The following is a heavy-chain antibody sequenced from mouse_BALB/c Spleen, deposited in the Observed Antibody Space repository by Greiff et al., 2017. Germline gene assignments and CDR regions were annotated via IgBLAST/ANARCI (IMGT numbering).Heavy chain of an antibody. CDR2: IRNKANGYTT. Sequence: EVHLVESGGGLVQPGGSLRLSCATSGFTFTDYYMSWVRQPPGKALEWLGFIRNKANGYTTEYSASVKGRFTISRDNSQSILYLQMNTLRAEDSATYYCARDGDSSYAMDYWGQGTSVTVSS. D-gene: IGHD1-1*01. CDR1: GFTFTDYY. CDR3: ARDGDSSYAMDY. V-gene: IGHV7-3*02. J-gene: IGHJ4*01.